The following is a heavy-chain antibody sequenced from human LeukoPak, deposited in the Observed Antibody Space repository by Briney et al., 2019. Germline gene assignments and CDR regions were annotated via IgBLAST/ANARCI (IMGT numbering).Heavy chain of an antibody. J-gene: IGHJ3*02. Sequence: SETLPLTCTVSGGSISSSSYYWGWVRQPPGKGLEWIGTIYYSGSTYYNPSLKSRVTISVDTSKNQFSLKLSSVTAADTAVYYCARLPTVSYYYDSSGPKGAFDIWGQGTMVTVSS. D-gene: IGHD3-22*01. CDR3: ARLPTVSYYYDSSGPKGAFDI. CDR2: IYYSGST. V-gene: IGHV4-39*01. CDR1: GGSISSSSYY.